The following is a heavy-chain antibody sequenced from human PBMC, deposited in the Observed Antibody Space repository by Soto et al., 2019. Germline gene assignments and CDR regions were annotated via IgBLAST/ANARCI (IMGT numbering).Heavy chain of an antibody. D-gene: IGHD1-26*01. Sequence: EVELLESGGDLVQPGGSLRLSCAASGFTFSSYDMNWVRQAPGKGLEWVSAIGVYANTYYADSVKGRFTISRDDSRNTVHLQLNSLRGDDTAVYYCAKESTVGSPGDYFDSWGQGTLVTVSS. CDR1: GFTFSSYD. CDR3: AKESTVGSPGDYFDS. CDR2: IGVYANT. J-gene: IGHJ4*02. V-gene: IGHV3-23*01.